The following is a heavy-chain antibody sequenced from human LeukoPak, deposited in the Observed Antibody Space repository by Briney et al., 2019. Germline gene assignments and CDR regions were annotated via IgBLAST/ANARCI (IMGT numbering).Heavy chain of an antibody. CDR1: GFTFSDYY. CDR3: AGDLYDFWSGYYPYYYYGMDV. V-gene: IGHV3-11*01. J-gene: IGHJ6*02. D-gene: IGHD3-3*01. CDR2: ISSSGSTI. Sequence: GGSLRLSCAASGFTFSDYYMSWIRQAPGKGLEWVSYISSSGSTIYYADSVKGRFTISRDNAKNSLYLQMNSLRAEDTAVYYCAGDLYDFWSGYYPYYYYGMDVWGQGTTVTVSS.